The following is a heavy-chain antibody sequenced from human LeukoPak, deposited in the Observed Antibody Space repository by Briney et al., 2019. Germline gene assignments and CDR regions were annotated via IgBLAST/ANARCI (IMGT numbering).Heavy chain of an antibody. Sequence: SETLSLTCAVYGGSFSGYYWSWIRQPPGKGLEWIGEINHSGSTNYNPSLKSRVTISVDTSKNQFSLKLSSVTAADTAVYYCARGTRLRLRDFDYWGQGTLVTVSS. D-gene: IGHD5-12*01. CDR1: GGSFSGYY. CDR2: INHSGST. V-gene: IGHV4-34*01. J-gene: IGHJ4*02. CDR3: ARGTRLRLRDFDY.